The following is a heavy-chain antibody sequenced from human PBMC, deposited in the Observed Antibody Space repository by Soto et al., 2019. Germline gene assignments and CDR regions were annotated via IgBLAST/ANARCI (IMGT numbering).Heavy chain of an antibody. Sequence: PGGSLRLSCTASGFTFSTYAMSWVRQAPGKGLEWVAVISYDGSNKYYADSVKGRFTISRDNSKNTLYLQMNSLRAEDTAVYYCARGRYFDWLLFDRPYYFDYWGQGTLVTVSS. V-gene: IGHV3-30-3*01. CDR2: ISYDGSNK. CDR3: ARGRYFDWLLFDRPYYFDY. D-gene: IGHD3-9*01. CDR1: GFTFSTYA. J-gene: IGHJ4*02.